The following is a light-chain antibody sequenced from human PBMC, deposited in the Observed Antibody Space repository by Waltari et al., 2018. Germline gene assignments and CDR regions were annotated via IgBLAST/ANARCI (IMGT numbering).Light chain of an antibody. Sequence: QSALTQPASVTGSPGQSVTISCTGTSSDIGVYNFVSWYQQHPGKAPKLMIYDVTNRTSGVSDRFSASKSGNTASLTISGLQAEDEGDYYCSSYTSSSTVVFGGGTKLTVL. CDR2: DVT. CDR1: SSDIGVYNF. CDR3: SSYTSSSTVV. V-gene: IGLV2-14*03. J-gene: IGLJ2*01.